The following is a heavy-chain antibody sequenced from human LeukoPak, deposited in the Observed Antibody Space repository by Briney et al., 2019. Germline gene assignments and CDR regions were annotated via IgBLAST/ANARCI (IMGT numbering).Heavy chain of an antibody. V-gene: IGHV3-21*01. CDR2: ITSSGTYI. J-gene: IGHJ6*03. CDR1: GFTFNNYN. CDR3: ARDPYSGGYGSYYYYYMDV. D-gene: IGHD1-26*01. Sequence: SGESLRLSCAASGFTFNNYNMNWVRQAPGKSLDWVSSITSSGTYIFYADSVKGRFTISRDNAKNSLYLQMNSLGPEDTAVYFCARDPYSGGYGSYYYYYMDVWGKGTTVTVSS.